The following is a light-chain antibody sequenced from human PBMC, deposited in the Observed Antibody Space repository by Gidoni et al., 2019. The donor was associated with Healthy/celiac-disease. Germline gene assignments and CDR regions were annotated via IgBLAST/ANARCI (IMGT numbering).Light chain of an antibody. CDR1: QSFSSSY. Sequence: LVFTQSPGTLSLSPGEIATLSCRASQSFSSSYLDWYQQKPGQAPRLLIYGASSRATGIPDRFSGSGSGTDFTLTISRLEPEDCAVDYCQQYGSSPSITFGKGKRLEIK. CDR3: QQYGSSPSIT. CDR2: GAS. J-gene: IGKJ5*01. V-gene: IGKV3-20*01.